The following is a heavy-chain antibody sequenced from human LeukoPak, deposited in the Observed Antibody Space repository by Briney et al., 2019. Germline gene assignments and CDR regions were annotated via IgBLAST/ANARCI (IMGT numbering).Heavy chain of an antibody. CDR1: GGSISSGGYS. V-gene: IGHV4-30-2*01. CDR3: ARVVGVRGYDYGMDV. D-gene: IGHD3-10*01. J-gene: IGHJ6*02. Sequence: SQTLFLTCAVSGGSISSGGYSWSWIRQPPGKGLEWIGYIYHSGSTYYNPSLKSRVTISVDRSKNQFSLKLSSVTAADTAVYYCARVVGVRGYDYGMDVWGQGATVTVSS. CDR2: IYHSGST.